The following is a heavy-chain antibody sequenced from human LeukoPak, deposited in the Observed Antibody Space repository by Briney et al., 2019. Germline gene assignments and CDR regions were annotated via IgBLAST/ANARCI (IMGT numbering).Heavy chain of an antibody. Sequence: SETLSLTCTVSGGSISSGGYCWSWIRQPPGKGLEWIGYIYYSGSTYYNPSLKSRVTISVDTSKNQFSLKLSSVTAADTAVYYCARWFVGSSWYYFDYWGQGTLVTVSS. CDR3: ARWFVGSSWYYFDY. J-gene: IGHJ4*02. D-gene: IGHD6-13*01. CDR1: GGSISSGGYC. V-gene: IGHV4-31*03. CDR2: IYYSGST.